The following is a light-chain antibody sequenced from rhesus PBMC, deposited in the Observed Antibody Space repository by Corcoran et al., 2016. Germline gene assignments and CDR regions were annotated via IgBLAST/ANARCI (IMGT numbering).Light chain of an antibody. V-gene: IGKV1S14*01. CDR3: QQHYTYPPT. CDR2: YAS. J-gene: IGKJ1*01. Sequence: DIQMTQSPSSLSASVGDTVTITCRASQDINNDLAWSQQTTGKAPKPLIFYASSLETGVPSRFRGSGSRTDFTLPIRSLQPEYFAFYSCQQHYTYPPTFGQGTKVEIK. CDR1: QDINND.